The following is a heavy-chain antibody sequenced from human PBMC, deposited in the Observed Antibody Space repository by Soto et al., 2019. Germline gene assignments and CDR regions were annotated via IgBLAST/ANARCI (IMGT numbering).Heavy chain of an antibody. J-gene: IGHJ2*01. CDR2: IWYDGSNK. CDR1: GFTFSSYG. CDR3: ARGWYCGGDCYEWYFDL. V-gene: IGHV3-33*01. Sequence: QVQLVESGGGVVQPGRSLRLSCAASGFTFSSYGMHWVRQAPGKGLEWVAVIWYDGSNKYYADSAKGRFTISRDNSKNTLYLQMNSLRAEDTDVYYCARGWYCGGDCYEWYFDLWGRGTLVTVSS. D-gene: IGHD2-21*02.